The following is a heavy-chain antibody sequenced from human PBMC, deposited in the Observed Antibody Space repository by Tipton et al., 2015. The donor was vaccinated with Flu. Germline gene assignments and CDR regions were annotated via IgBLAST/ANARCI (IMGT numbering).Heavy chain of an antibody. CDR2: ISGGGGST. D-gene: IGHD6-13*01. J-gene: IGHJ5*01. CDR3: AKVSYSSSWYGGWFDS. V-gene: IGHV3-23*01. CDR1: GFSFSTIA. Sequence: SLRLSCAASGFSFSTIAMTWVRQAPGRGLEWVSGISGGGGSTQYADSVKGRFTISRDNSGNMLFLQMDSLADEDTAVYYCAKVSYSSSWYGGWFDSWGQGTPVTVSS.